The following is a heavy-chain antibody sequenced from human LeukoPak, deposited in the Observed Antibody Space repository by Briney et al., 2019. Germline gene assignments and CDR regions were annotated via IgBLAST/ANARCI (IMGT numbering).Heavy chain of an antibody. CDR1: GFTFSNYG. D-gene: IGHD3-10*01. Sequence: QPGRSLRLSCAASGFTFSNYGMHWVHQAPGKVLEWVAVIWYDGRNKEHADSVKGRFTVSRDNSKNTLYLQMDSLRADDTAVYYCARESLVDYGSGSYDSWGQGTLVTVSS. J-gene: IGHJ4*02. CDR3: ARESLVDYGSGSYDS. V-gene: IGHV3-33*01. CDR2: IWYDGRNK.